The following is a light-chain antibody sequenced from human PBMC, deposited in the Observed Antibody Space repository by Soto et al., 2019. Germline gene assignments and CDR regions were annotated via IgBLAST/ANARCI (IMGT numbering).Light chain of an antibody. CDR3: QQYNSYPWT. J-gene: IGKJ1*01. V-gene: IGKV1-5*03. CDR2: KAS. Sequence: DIQMTQSPSTLSASVGARVTITCRASQSLSSWLAWYQQKPGKAPNLLIYKASSLEGGVPSRFSGSGSGTEFTLTISSLQPDDFATYYCQQYNSYPWTFGQGTKVEIK. CDR1: QSLSSW.